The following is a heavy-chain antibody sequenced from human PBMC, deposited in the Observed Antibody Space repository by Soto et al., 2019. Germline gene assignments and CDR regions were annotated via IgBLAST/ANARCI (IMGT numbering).Heavy chain of an antibody. Sequence: SVKVSCKASGGTFSSYAISWVREAPGQGLEWMGGIIPIFGTANYAQKFQGRVTITADESTSTAYMELSSLRSEDTAVYYCARDWRLAYCGGDCYSGDAFDIWGQGTMVTVSS. CDR1: GGTFSSYA. D-gene: IGHD2-21*02. V-gene: IGHV1-69*13. CDR2: IIPIFGTA. J-gene: IGHJ3*02. CDR3: ARDWRLAYCGGDCYSGDAFDI.